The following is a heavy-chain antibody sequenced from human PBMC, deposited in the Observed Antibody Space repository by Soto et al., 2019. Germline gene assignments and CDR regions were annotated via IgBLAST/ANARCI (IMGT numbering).Heavy chain of an antibody. D-gene: IGHD3-22*01. CDR2: ISSSSSTI. CDR1: GFTFSSYS. J-gene: IGHJ6*02. CDR3: ARALSRVYYYDSSGYHARYGMDV. V-gene: IGHV3-48*02. Sequence: EVQLVESGGGLVQPGGSLRLSCAASGFTFSSYSMNWVRQAPGKGLEWVSYISSSSSTIYYADSVKGRFTISRDNAKNLLYLQMNSLRDEDTAVYYCARALSRVYYYDSSGYHARYGMDVWGQGTTVTVSS.